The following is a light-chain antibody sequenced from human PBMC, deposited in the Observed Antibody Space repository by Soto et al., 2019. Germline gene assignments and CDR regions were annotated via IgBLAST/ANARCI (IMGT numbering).Light chain of an antibody. CDR3: QQYSRYSIT. CDR2: QAS. J-gene: IGKJ4*01. Sequence: IQMTQSPSTLSASVGDRVTITCRASQSIAHWLAWYQQKPGKAPTVLIYQASALESGVPSRFSGSGSGTEFTLTISSLQPDDFATYYCQQYSRYSITFGGGTKVEMK. V-gene: IGKV1-5*03. CDR1: QSIAHW.